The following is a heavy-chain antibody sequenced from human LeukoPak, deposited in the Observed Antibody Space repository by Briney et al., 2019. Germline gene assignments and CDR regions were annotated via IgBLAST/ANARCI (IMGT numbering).Heavy chain of an antibody. V-gene: IGHV4-4*07. CDR3: ARDYYSSGRLSYMNV. D-gene: IGHD3-10*01. CDR2: IYTSGTT. CDR1: GGPISSYY. J-gene: IGHJ6*03. Sequence: SETLSLTCTVSGGPISSYYWSWVRQPAGKGLEWIGRIYTSGTTNYNPSLRSRVTLSVDTSKNQVFLKLSSATAADTAVYFCARDYYSSGRLSYMNVWGKGTTVTVSS.